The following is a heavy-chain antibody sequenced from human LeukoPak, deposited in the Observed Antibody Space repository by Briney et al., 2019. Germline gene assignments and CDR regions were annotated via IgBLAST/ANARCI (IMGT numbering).Heavy chain of an antibody. CDR2: ISYSGTT. CDR3: ARASGGKLHVDI. CDR1: GDSVSSGINY. V-gene: IGHV4-61*01. J-gene: IGHJ3*02. D-gene: IGHD4-23*01. Sequence: SETLSLTCTVSGDSVSSGINYWIWIRQPPGKGLEWIGFISYSGTTNYNPSLKSRVTISVDTSKNQFSLNLRSVTAADTAVYYCARASGGKLHVDIWGQGTMVTVSS.